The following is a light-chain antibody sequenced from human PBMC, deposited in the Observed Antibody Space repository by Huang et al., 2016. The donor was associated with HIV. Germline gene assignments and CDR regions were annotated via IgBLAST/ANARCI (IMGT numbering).Light chain of an antibody. CDR3: QQSDSTLYT. CDR1: QSFSSS. CDR2: AAS. J-gene: IGKJ2*01. Sequence: DIQMTQSPSSLSASVGDRVTISCRSSQSFSSSLNWYQQRPGKAPKLLIYAASSLQSGVPSRFSGSGSGTEFSRTINSLQPEDFATYYCQQSDSTLYTFGQGTKLEIK. V-gene: IGKV1-39*01.